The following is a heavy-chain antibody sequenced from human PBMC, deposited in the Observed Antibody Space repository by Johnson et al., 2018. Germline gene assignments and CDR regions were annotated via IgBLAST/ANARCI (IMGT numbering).Heavy chain of an antibody. CDR3: ARDEGDAFDI. V-gene: IGHV3-21*01. CDR2: ISSSSSYI. CDR1: GFTFCSYS. Sequence: VQLVQSGGGLVKSGGSLRLSCAASGFTFCSYSMNWVRQAPGKGLEWVSSISSSSSYIYYADSVKGRFTISRDNSKNTLYLQMNSLRAEDTAVYYCARDEGDAFDIWGQGTMVTVSS. J-gene: IGHJ3*02.